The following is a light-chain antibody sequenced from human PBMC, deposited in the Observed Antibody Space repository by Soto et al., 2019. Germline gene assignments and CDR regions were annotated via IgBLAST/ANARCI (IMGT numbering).Light chain of an antibody. CDR3: QQYNSYPWT. J-gene: IGKJ1*01. CDR2: KAS. V-gene: IGKV1-5*03. CDR1: QSISSW. Sequence: DIQMTQSPSTLSASVGDRVTITWRASQSISSWLAWYQQKPGKAPNLLIYKASTLESGVPSRFSGSGSGTEFTLTISSLQPDDFATYYCQQYNSYPWTFGQGTKVEIK.